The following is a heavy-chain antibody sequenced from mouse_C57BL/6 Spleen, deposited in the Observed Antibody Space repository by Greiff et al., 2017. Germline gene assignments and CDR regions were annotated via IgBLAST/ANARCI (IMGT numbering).Heavy chain of an antibody. CDR3: ARLDYGSSYHFDY. CDR2: IYPRSGNT. V-gene: IGHV1-81*01. D-gene: IGHD1-1*01. J-gene: IGHJ2*01. Sequence: VQLQQSGAELARPGASVKLSCKASGYTFTSYGISWVKQRTGQGLEWIGEIYPRSGNTYYNEKFKGKATLTADKSSSTAYMELRSLTSEDSAVYSCARLDYGSSYHFDYWGQGTTLTVSS. CDR1: GYTFTSYG.